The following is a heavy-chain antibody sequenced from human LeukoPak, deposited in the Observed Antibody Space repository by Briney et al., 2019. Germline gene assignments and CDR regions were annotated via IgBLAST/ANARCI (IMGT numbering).Heavy chain of an antibody. CDR1: GFTFSNYW. Sequence: GGSLRLSCEGSGFTFSNYWMGWVRQAPGKGLQWVANIKTDGSEKYYVDSVKGRFTISRDNSKNTLYLQMNSLRAEDTAVYYCARDFDSSGYYAFDIWGQGTMVTVSS. D-gene: IGHD3-22*01. CDR3: ARDFDSSGYYAFDI. V-gene: IGHV3-7*03. J-gene: IGHJ3*02. CDR2: IKTDGSEK.